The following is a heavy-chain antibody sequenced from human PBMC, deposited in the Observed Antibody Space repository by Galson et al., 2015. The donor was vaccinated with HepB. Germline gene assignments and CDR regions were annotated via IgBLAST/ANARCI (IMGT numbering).Heavy chain of an antibody. CDR3: ARDLVRARRVTSAIAAAGTNFQH. CDR1: GYTFTSYY. V-gene: IGHV1-46*03. Sequence: SVKVSCKASGYTFTSYYMHWVRQAPGQGLEWMGIINPSGGSTSYAQKFQGRVTMTRDTSTSTVYMELSSLRSEDTAVYYCARDLVRARRVTSAIAAAGTNFQHWGQGTLVTVSS. D-gene: IGHD6-13*01. J-gene: IGHJ1*01. CDR2: INPSGGST.